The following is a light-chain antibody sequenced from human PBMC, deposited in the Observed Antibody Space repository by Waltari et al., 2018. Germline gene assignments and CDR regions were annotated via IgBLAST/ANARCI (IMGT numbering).Light chain of an antibody. CDR1: SRDTCPYHY. V-gene: IGLV2-14*01. Sequence: QSALTQPASLSGSPGQSITISSTGTSRDTCPYHYVPWYQQHPGKAPKLVIYDVSERPSGVSNRFSGSKSGNTASLTISGLQAEDEADYYCSSYTTSTWRVFGGGTRLTVL. CDR2: DVS. J-gene: IGLJ3*02. CDR3: SSYTTSTWRV.